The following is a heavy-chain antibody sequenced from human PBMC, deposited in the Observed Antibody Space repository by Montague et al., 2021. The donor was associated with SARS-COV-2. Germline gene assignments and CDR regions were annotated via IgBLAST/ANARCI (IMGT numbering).Heavy chain of an antibody. J-gene: IGHJ6*02. CDR3: ARFAYRLLCFASYYGMDV. Sequence: SETLSLTRAVSGGSISSSSYCWGWIRQPPGQGLEWIGSIYYSGSTYSNPSLQSRVTISVDTSKNQFSLKLSSVTAADTAVYYCARFAYRLLCFASYYGMDVWGQGTTVTVSS. D-gene: IGHD2-2*01. CDR2: IYYSGST. CDR1: GGSISSSSYC. V-gene: IGHV4-39*07.